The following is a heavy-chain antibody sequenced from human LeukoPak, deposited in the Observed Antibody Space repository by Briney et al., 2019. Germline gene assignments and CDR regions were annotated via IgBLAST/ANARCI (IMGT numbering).Heavy chain of an antibody. J-gene: IGHJ3*01. CDR3: AKVNAFNV. V-gene: IGHV3-23*01. Sequence: GGSLRLPCAASGFTLSSYAMTWVRQAPGKGLEWVSAISGSGGSTYYADSVKGRFTISRDNSKNTLYLQMNSLRAEDTALYYCAKVNAFNVWGQGTMVTVSA. CDR2: ISGSGGST. CDR1: GFTLSSYA.